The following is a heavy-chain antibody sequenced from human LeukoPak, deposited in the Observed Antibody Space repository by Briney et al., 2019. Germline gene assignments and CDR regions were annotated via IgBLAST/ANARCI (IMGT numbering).Heavy chain of an antibody. J-gene: IGHJ4*02. V-gene: IGHV4-4*07. D-gene: IGHD2-2*01. CDR1: GGSISSYY. Sequence: SETLSLTCTVSGGSISSYYWSWIRQPAGKGLEWIGRIYTSGSTYYNPSLKSRVTMSVDTSKNQFSLKLSSVTAADTAVYYCARVRGGSTSTYVDYWGQGALVTVSS. CDR2: IYTSGST. CDR3: ARVRGGSTSTYVDY.